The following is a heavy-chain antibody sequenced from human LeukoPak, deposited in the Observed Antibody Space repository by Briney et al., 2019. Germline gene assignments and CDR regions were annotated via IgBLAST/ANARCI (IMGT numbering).Heavy chain of an antibody. CDR3: AKVGPRDGYREYYLDY. Sequence: PGGSLRLSCAASGFTFNNYAMTWVRQAPGKGLEWVSAISGSGGSTYYADSVKGRFTISRDNSKYTLYLQMNSLRVDDTALYYCAKVGPRDGYREYYLDYWGQGTLVTVSS. V-gene: IGHV3-23*01. CDR1: GFTFNNYA. J-gene: IGHJ4*02. CDR2: ISGSGGST. D-gene: IGHD5-24*01.